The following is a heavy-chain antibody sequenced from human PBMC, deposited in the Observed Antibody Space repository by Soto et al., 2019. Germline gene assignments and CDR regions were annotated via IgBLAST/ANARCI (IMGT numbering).Heavy chain of an antibody. CDR2: INHRGTT. J-gene: IGHJ6*03. D-gene: IGHD1-7*01. V-gene: IGHV4-4*02. CDR3: ARENRGTIHPYCYSMDV. CDR1: SGSISSSDW. Sequence: QVHLEESGPGLVKPSGTLSLTCAVSSGSISSSDWWTWVRQPPGKGLEWSGEINHRGTTNYNPSLKSRAIISVDKSQNQFSLRLTSVTAADTAVYYCARENRGTIHPYCYSMDVWGKGATVTVSS.